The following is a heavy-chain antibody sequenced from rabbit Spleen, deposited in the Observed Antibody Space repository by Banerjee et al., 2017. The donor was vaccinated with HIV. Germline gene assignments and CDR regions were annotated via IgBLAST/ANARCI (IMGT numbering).Heavy chain of an antibody. CDR2: IDPVFGIT. D-gene: IGHD8-1*01. CDR1: GFTLSSYY. Sequence: QLKESGGGLVQPGGSLKLSCKASGFTLSSYYMNWVRQAPGKGLEWIGYIDPVFGITYYASWVNGRVSISRENAQNTVFLQMTSLTAADTATYFCARDGTGGSYFALWGPGTLVTVS. V-gene: IGHV1S7*01. J-gene: IGHJ4*01. CDR3: ARDGTGGSYFAL.